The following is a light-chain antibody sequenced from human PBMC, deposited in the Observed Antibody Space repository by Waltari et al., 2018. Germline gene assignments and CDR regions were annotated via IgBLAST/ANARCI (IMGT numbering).Light chain of an antibody. CDR2: STS. CDR3: QQSYRDVGFR. J-gene: IGKJ2*03. CDR1: QRISSY. V-gene: IGKV1-39*01. Sequence: DIQMTQSPSSLSASVGDRVTITCRAAQRISSYLNWYQVKPGKAPKLLIYSTSTLQNGVPARVSGRGAGTQFTLTISGLQPEDFATYYCQQSYRDVGFRFGQGTKL.